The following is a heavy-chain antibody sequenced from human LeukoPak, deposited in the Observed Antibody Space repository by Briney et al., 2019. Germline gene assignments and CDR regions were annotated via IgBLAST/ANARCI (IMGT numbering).Heavy chain of an antibody. CDR2: IYTSGST. D-gene: IGHD3-22*01. CDR1: GGSISSYY. V-gene: IGHV4-4*07. Sequence: SETLSLTCTVSGGSISSYYWSWIRQPAGKGLEWIGRIYTSGSTNYNPSLKSRVTISVDTSKNQFSLKLSSVTAADTAVYYCARGSYYYDSSGHYDYWGQGTLVTVSS. CDR3: ARGSYYYDSSGHYDY. J-gene: IGHJ4*02.